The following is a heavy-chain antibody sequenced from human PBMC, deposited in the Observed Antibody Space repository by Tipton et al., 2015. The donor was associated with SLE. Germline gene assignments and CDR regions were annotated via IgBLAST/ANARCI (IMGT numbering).Heavy chain of an antibody. Sequence: SLRLSCVASGFTFSNAWMSWVRQAPGKGLEWVGRIKSKIDGGTPDYAAPVKGRFTISRDDSENTLSLQMKSLRGEDMAIYYCATQDGYPWNAMGVWGQGTTVTVSS. J-gene: IGHJ6*02. V-gene: IGHV3-15*01. CDR2: IKSKIDGGTP. CDR1: GFTFSNAW. D-gene: IGHD5-24*01. CDR3: ATQDGYPWNAMGV.